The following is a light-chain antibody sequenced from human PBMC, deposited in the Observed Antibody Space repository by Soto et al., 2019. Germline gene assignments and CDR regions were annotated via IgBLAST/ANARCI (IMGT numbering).Light chain of an antibody. J-gene: IGKJ1*01. CDR1: RNIWRR. CDR3: QHCDTYWA. CDR2: DAS. V-gene: IGKV1-5*01. Sequence: DIQMTQSPSTLSASLGDRVTITCRASRNIWRRVSWYQQKPGKAPRHLIYDASTLETGVPSRFSGGGSGTEFTLTISSLQPDDNATYYCQHCDTYWAFGQGTKVEVE.